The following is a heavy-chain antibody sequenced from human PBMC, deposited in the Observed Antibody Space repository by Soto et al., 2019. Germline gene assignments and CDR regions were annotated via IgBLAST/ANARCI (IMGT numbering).Heavy chain of an antibody. Sequence: QLQLQESGPGLVKPSETLSLTCTVSGGSISSSSYYWGWIRQPPGKGLEWIGSIYYSGSTYYNPSLKSRVTISVDTSENQFSLKLSSVTAADTAVYYCARQLDDSSGYYGGVDYWGQGTLVTVSS. V-gene: IGHV4-39*01. CDR2: IYYSGST. J-gene: IGHJ4*02. CDR1: GGSISSSSYY. CDR3: ARQLDDSSGYYGGVDY. D-gene: IGHD3-22*01.